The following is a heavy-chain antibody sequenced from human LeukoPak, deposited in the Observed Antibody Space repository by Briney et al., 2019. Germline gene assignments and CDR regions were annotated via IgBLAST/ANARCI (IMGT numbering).Heavy chain of an antibody. V-gene: IGHV4-30-4*01. Sequence: SETLSLTCPVSGGSISSGDYYWSWIRQPPGKGLEWIGYIYYSGDTYYNPSLESRVTISVDTSKNQFSLKLSSVTAADTAVYYCARARAVGSCYYDYWGQGTLVTVSS. J-gene: IGHJ4*02. D-gene: IGHD2-15*01. CDR1: GGSISSGDYY. CDR3: ARARAVGSCYYDY. CDR2: IYYSGDT.